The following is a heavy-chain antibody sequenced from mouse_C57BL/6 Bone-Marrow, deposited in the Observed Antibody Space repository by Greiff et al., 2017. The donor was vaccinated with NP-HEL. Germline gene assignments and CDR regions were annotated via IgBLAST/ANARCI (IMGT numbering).Heavy chain of an antibody. CDR3: AREGGYDYFAY. V-gene: IGHV1-42*01. CDR2: INPSTGGT. Sequence: VQLQQSGPELVKPGASVKISCKASGYSFTGYYMNWVKQSPEKSLEWIGEINPSTGGTTYNQKFKAKATLTVDKSSSTVYMQLKSLTSEDSAVYYCAREGGYDYFAYWGQGTLVTVSA. J-gene: IGHJ3*01. D-gene: IGHD2-4*01. CDR1: GYSFTGYY.